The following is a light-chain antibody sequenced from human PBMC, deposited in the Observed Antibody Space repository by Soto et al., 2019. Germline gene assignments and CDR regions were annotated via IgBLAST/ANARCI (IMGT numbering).Light chain of an antibody. J-gene: IGKJ4*01. CDR3: HQRSRWPLT. CDR2: DAS. V-gene: IGKV3-11*01. Sequence: EIVLTQSPATLSLSPGERATLSCRASQSVGTYFAWYQQKPGQAPRLLIYDASNRAAGIPARFSGSGAGADFTLTISSLEPEDFAVYYCHQRSRWPLTFGGGTKVDI. CDR1: QSVGTY.